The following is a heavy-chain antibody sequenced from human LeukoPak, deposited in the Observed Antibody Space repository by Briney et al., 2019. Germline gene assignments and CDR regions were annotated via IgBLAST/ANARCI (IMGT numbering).Heavy chain of an antibody. CDR3: ARLSSSSAFDY. CDR2: INPNSGGT. J-gene: IGHJ4*02. D-gene: IGHD6-6*01. CDR1: GYTFTDCY. Sequence: ASVKVSCKASGYTFTDCYIHWVRQAPGQGLEWMGWINPNSGGTNYAQKFQGRVTMTRDTSTSTAYMELSRLRSDDTAVYYCARLSSSSAFDYWGQGTLVTVSS. V-gene: IGHV1-2*02.